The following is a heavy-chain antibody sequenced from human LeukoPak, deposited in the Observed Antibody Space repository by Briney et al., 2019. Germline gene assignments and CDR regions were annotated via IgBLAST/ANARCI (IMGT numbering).Heavy chain of an antibody. CDR1: GFTFSSYG. Sequence: GGSLRPSCAASGFTFSSYGMHWVRQAPGKGLEWVSYISSSGSTIYYADSVKGRFTISRDNSKNTLYLQMNSLRDEDTAIYSCAKNSVGGSYYPIDYWGQGTLVTVSS. CDR3: AKNSVGGSYYPIDY. J-gene: IGHJ4*02. D-gene: IGHD1-26*01. CDR2: ISSSGSTI. V-gene: IGHV3-48*02.